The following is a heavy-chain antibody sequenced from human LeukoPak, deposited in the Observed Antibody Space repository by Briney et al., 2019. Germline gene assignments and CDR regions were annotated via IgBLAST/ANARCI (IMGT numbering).Heavy chain of an antibody. CDR2: IYTSGST. V-gene: IGHV4-4*07. Sequence: PSETLSLTCTVSGGSISSYYWSWIRQPAGKGLEWIGRIYTSGSTNYNPSLKSRVTMSVDTSKNQFSLKLSSVTAADTAVYYCAREAVFRDYYDSSAPVGAFDIWGQGTMVTVSS. D-gene: IGHD3-22*01. J-gene: IGHJ3*02. CDR1: GGSISSYY. CDR3: AREAVFRDYYDSSAPVGAFDI.